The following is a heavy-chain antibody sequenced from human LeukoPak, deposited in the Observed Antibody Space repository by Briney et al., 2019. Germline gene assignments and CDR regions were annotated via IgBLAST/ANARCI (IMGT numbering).Heavy chain of an antibody. J-gene: IGHJ4*02. V-gene: IGHV3-7*01. CDR2: IKKDGSEK. CDR3: ARDLYRIVVVPHYFDY. D-gene: IGHD3-22*01. CDR1: GFTFSTYT. Sequence: GGSLRLSCAASGFTFSTYTMNWVRQAPGKGLEWVANIKKDGSEKYYVDSVKGRFTISRDNAKNSLYLQMNSLRAEDTAVYYCARDLYRIVVVPHYFDYWGQGTLVTVSS.